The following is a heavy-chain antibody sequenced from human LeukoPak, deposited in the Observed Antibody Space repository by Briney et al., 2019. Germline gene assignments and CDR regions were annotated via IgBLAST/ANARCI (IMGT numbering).Heavy chain of an antibody. D-gene: IGHD4-23*01. CDR1: GFTVNTNF. J-gene: IGHJ4*02. V-gene: IGHV3-53*01. CDR3: ARPPYGGVDY. Sequence: GGSLRLSCAASGFTVNTNFMNWVRQAPGKGLEWVSVIYSGGTTYYADSVQGRFTISRDSSKNTLYLQMNSLRAEDTAVYYCARPPYGGVDYWGQGTLVTVSS. CDR2: IYSGGTT.